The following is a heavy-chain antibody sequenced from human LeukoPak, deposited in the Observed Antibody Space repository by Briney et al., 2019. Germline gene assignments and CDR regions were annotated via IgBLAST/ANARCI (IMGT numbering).Heavy chain of an antibody. Sequence: PGGSLRISCVASGFSFRNNAISWVRQAPGKGLEWVSTISAGGGKTYYADSVKGRFTISRDNSKNTLYLQMNSLRAEDTAVYYCAKDVVPAAIGYYYYYMDVWGKGTTVTASS. V-gene: IGHV3-23*01. CDR2: ISAGGGKT. J-gene: IGHJ6*03. D-gene: IGHD2-2*02. CDR3: AKDVVPAAIGYYYYYMDV. CDR1: GFSFRNNA.